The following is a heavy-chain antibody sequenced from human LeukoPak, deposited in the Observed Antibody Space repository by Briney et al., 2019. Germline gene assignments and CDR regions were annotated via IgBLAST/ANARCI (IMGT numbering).Heavy chain of an antibody. CDR1: GFTFSSAW. J-gene: IGHJ5*02. D-gene: IGHD3-3*01. Sequence: GGSLRLSCTASGFTFSSAWMTWVRQAPGKGLEWVGRIKNKADGGTTDYAASVKGRFTISRDDSYNNLYLQMNSLRTEDTAVYYCTTDPIEYDFWSTYHYTNWFVPWGQGTLVTVSP. V-gene: IGHV3-15*01. CDR3: TTDPIEYDFWSTYHYTNWFVP. CDR2: IKNKADGGTT.